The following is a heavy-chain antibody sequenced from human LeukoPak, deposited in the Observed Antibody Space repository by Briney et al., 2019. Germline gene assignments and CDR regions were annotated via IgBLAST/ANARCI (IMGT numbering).Heavy chain of an antibody. CDR3: ARGGYYRIYFDY. D-gene: IGHD3-22*01. J-gene: IGHJ4*02. CDR1: GYSISSGYL. CDR2: INHSGNT. Sequence: SETLSLTCTVSGYSISSGYLWGWIRQPPGKGLEWIGEINHSGNTNYNPSLKSRVTISVDTSKNQFSLKLSSVTAADTAVYYCARGGYYRIYFDYWGQGTLVTVSS. V-gene: IGHV4-38-2*02.